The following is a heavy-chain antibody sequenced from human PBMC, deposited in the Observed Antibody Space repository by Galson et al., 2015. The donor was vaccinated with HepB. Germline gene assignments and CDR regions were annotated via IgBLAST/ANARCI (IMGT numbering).Heavy chain of an antibody. J-gene: IGHJ6*02. CDR2: ISSGGTK. D-gene: IGHD2/OR15-2a*01. Sequence: SLRLSCATSGFSFINYSMNWVRQAPGRGLEWVSYISSGGTKYYADSVKGRFTISRDNAQKSLYLHMSSLRAEDTGIYYCAKNPASYDYYNMDVWGQGTTVTVSS. CDR3: AKNPASYDYYNMDV. V-gene: IGHV3-48*01. CDR1: GFSFINYS.